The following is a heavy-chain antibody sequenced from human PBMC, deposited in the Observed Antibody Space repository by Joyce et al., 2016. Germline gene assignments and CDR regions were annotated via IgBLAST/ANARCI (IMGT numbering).Heavy chain of an antibody. CDR1: AFTLSNYE. D-gene: IGHD2-2*01. CDR2: ISSSGDST. CDR3: ARDEIGVGAIDS. J-gene: IGHJ4*02. V-gene: IGHV3-48*03. Sequence: EVQMVESGGGFVQPGGSLRLSCAASAFTLSNYEMNWVRQAPGKGLGWISFISSSGDSTYYADSVKGRFTISRDNAKNSLFLQLNSLRAEDTAVYYCARDEIGVGAIDSWGQGTLVTVSS.